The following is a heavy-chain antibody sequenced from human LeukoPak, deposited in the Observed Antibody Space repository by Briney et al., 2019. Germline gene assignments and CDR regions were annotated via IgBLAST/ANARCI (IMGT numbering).Heavy chain of an antibody. D-gene: IGHD1-26*01. Sequence: SMKVSCKASGGTFSSYAISWVRQAPGQGLEWMGGIIPIFGTANYAQKFQGRVTITADESTSTAYMELSSLRSEDTAVYYCASTGGVGATHDAFDIWGQGTMVTVSS. CDR1: GGTFSSYA. V-gene: IGHV1-69*13. CDR2: IIPIFGTA. J-gene: IGHJ3*02. CDR3: ASTGGVGATHDAFDI.